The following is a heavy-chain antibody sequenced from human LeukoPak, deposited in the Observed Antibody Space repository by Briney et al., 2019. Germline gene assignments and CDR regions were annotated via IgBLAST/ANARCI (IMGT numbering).Heavy chain of an antibody. CDR1: GFTFSSYG. V-gene: IGHV3-33*01. Sequence: GGSLRLSCAASGFTFSSYGMHWVRQAPGKGLEWVAVILSDGSKEFYTDSVKGRFTISRDNSKNTLYLQMNSLRAEDTAVYYCARDSRATSAFDIWGQGTMVTVSS. J-gene: IGHJ3*02. CDR2: ILSDGSKE. CDR3: ARDSRATSAFDI. D-gene: IGHD1-26*01.